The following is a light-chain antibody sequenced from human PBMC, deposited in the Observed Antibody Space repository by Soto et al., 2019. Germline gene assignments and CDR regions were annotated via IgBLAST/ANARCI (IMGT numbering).Light chain of an antibody. V-gene: IGKV3D-11*01. Sequence: EIVLTQSPATLALSPGERATLSCRASQGVNNYLAWYQQRPGQAPRLLIYDASKRATGIPARFSGSGPGPDFSLTISSLEPEDFAVYYCQQHSNWHELTFGGGTKVEIK. CDR3: QQHSNWHELT. CDR1: QGVNNY. CDR2: DAS. J-gene: IGKJ4*01.